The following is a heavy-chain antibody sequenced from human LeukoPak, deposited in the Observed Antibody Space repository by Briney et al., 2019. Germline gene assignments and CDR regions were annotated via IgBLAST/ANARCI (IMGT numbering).Heavy chain of an antibody. D-gene: IGHD5-24*01. CDR2: IWYDGSNK. J-gene: IGHJ4*02. CDR3: ARDKLGRDGYNCIDY. V-gene: IGHV3-33*08. Sequence: QSGGSLRLSCAASGFTFSSYGMHWVRQAPGKGLEWVAVIWYDGSNKYYADSVKGRFTISRDNSKNTLYLQMNSLRAEDTAVYYCARDKLGRDGYNCIDYWGQGTLVTVSS. CDR1: GFTFSSYG.